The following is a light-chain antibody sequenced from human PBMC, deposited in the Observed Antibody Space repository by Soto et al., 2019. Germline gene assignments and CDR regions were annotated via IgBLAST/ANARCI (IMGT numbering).Light chain of an antibody. Sequence: DIQMTQSPSTLSASVGDRVTITCRASQSVSNWLAWYQQKPGKAPEPLIYDASSLESGVPSRFSGSGSGTEFTLTISGLQPDDFATYFCQQYHSYSWTFGQGTKVAIK. V-gene: IGKV1-5*01. J-gene: IGKJ1*01. CDR3: QQYHSYSWT. CDR1: QSVSNW. CDR2: DAS.